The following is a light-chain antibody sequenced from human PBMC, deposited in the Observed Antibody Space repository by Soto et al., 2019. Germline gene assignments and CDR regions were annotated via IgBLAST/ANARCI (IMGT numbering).Light chain of an antibody. V-gene: IGKV3-15*01. CDR1: QSISSH. J-gene: IGKJ1*01. CDR2: DAS. Sequence: EIVMTQSPATLSVSPGETATLSCRASQSISSHLAWYQQKPGQAPRLLTHDASARATGIPARFSASGSGTEFTLTISSLQSEDFAVYYCQQYHYWWTFGQGTKVEIK. CDR3: QQYHYWWT.